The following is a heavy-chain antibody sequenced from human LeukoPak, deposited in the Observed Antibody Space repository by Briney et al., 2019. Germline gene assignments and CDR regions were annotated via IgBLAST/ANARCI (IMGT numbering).Heavy chain of an antibody. V-gene: IGHV4-59*01. CDR2: IYYSGST. J-gene: IGHJ4*02. Sequence: PSETLSLTCTVSGRPISSYYWSWIRQPPGKGLEWIGYIYYSGSTNYNPSLKSRVTISVDTSKNQFSLKLTSVTAADTAVYYCARGGYSGYDYFNYWGQGTLVTVSS. D-gene: IGHD5-12*01. CDR1: GRPISSYY. CDR3: ARGGYSGYDYFNY.